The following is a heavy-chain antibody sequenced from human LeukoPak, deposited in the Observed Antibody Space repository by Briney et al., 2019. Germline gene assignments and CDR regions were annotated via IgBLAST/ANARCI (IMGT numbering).Heavy chain of an antibody. CDR1: GFTFSSYG. J-gene: IGHJ5*02. Sequence: GGSLRLSCAASGFTFSSYGMHWVRQAPGKGLEWVAFIRYDGSNKYYADSVKGRFTISRDNSKNTLYLQMNSLRAEDTAVYYCAKDSPAVRVVTAPRRDWFDPWGQGTLVTVSS. D-gene: IGHD2-21*02. V-gene: IGHV3-30*02. CDR2: IRYDGSNK. CDR3: AKDSPAVRVVTAPRRDWFDP.